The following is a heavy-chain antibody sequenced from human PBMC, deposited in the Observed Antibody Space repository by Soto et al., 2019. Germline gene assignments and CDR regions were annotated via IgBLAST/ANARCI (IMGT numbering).Heavy chain of an antibody. Sequence: QVQLQESGPGLVKPSETLSLTCTVSGGSISSYYWSWIRQPPGKGLEWIGYIYYSGRTNYNPSLMSRVTISVATSKNQFSLKLSSVTAADTAVYYCARDKPMVRGHWFDPWGQGTLVTVSS. CDR3: ARDKPMVRGHWFDP. V-gene: IGHV4-59*01. CDR1: GGSISSYY. D-gene: IGHD3-10*01. CDR2: IYYSGRT. J-gene: IGHJ5*02.